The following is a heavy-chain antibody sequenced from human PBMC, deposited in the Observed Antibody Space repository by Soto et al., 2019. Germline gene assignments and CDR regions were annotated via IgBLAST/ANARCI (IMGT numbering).Heavy chain of an antibody. CDR1: GGSFSGYY. V-gene: IGHV4-34*01. CDR2: INHSGST. D-gene: IGHD3-3*01. CDR3: ARRITIFGVVKEN. J-gene: IGHJ4*02. Sequence: SETLSLTCAVYGGSFSGYYWSWIRQPPGKGLEWIGEINHSGSTNYNPSLKSRVTISVDTSKNQFSLKLSSVTAADTAVYYCARRITIFGVVKENWGQGTLVTVSS.